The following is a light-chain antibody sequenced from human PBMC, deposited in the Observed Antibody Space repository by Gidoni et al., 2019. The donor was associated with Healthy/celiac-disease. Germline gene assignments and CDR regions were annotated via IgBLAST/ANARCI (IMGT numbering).Light chain of an antibody. Sequence: DIQMTQSPSSLSAPVGDRVTITCRASQSISSYLNWYQQKPGKAPKLLIYAASSLQSGVPSRFSGSGSGTDFTLTISSLQPEDFATYYCQQSYSTPRTFXQXTKVEIK. CDR2: AAS. J-gene: IGKJ1*01. V-gene: IGKV1-39*01. CDR1: QSISSY. CDR3: QQSYSTPRT.